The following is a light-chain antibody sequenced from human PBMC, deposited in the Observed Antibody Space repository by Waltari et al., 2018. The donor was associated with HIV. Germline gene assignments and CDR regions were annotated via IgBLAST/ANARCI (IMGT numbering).Light chain of an antibody. J-gene: IGLJ1*01. CDR2: DVT. V-gene: IGLV2-14*03. CDR3: RSVTSDYTGV. CDR1: TNDIGLYNY. Sequence: QSALTQPASVSGSPGQAITISCTGTTNDIGLYNYVSWYRQYPGKAPQLFIYDVTKRPSGVSNRFSCSKSDNTASLPISGLQAEDEADYYCRSVTSDYTGVFGTGTKVTVL.